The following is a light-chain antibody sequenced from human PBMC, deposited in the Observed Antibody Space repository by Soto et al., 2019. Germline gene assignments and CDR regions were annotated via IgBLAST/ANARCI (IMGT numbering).Light chain of an antibody. V-gene: IGKV3-20*01. CDR2: GAS. J-gene: IGKJ1*01. Sequence: EIVLTQSPGTLSLSPGERATLSCRASQSVSSSSLAWYQQKPGPAPMLLIYGASSRATGIPHRFSGSGSGTDFTLTISSLEHDDFAVYYCQQYCTSPRTFGQGTKVEIK. CDR3: QQYCTSPRT. CDR1: QSVSSSS.